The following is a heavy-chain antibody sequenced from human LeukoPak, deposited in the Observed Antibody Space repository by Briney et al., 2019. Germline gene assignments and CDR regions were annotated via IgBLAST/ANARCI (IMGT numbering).Heavy chain of an antibody. V-gene: IGHV3-7*03. J-gene: IGHJ5*02. CDR3: ARNKGRYGSARVHFDP. D-gene: IGHD3-10*01. Sequence: GGSLRVSCVVSGFTFSRSWMSWVRQAPGKGLEFVANIQQGGSEKYYVDSVKGRFTISRDDAKNSVYPQMNSLRVEDTAVYYCARNKGRYGSARVHFDPWGQGTLVTVSS. CDR2: IQQGGSEK. CDR1: GFTFSRSW.